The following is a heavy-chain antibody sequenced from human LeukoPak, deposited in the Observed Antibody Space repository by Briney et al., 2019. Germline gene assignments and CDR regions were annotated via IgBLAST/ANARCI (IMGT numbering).Heavy chain of an antibody. D-gene: IGHD1-14*01. J-gene: IGHJ4*02. CDR2: IYYSGST. CDR1: GGSISSYY. V-gene: IGHV4-59*01. CDR3: ARVADEITYYFDY. Sequence: RSSETLSLTCTVSGGSISSYYWSWIRQPPGKGLEWIGYIYYSGSTNYNPSLKSRVTISVDTSKNQFSLKLSSVTAADTAVYYCARVADEITYYFDYWGQGTLVTVSS.